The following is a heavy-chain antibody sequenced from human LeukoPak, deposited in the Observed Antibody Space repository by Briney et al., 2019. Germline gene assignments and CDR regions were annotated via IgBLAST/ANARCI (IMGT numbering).Heavy chain of an antibody. J-gene: IGHJ4*02. D-gene: IGHD3-22*01. CDR3: TLTMIVVARSHFDY. CDR1: GFTFGDYA. Sequence: HPGGSLRLSCTASGFTFGDYAMSWVRQAPGKGLEWIGFIRSKGHGGTTEYAASVKGRFTISRDDSKSIAYLQLNSLKTEDTAVYYCTLTMIVVARSHFDYRGQGTLVTVSS. V-gene: IGHV3-49*04. CDR2: IRSKGHGGTT.